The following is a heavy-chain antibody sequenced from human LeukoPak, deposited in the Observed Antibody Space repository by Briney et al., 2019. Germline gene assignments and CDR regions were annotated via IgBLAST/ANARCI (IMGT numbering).Heavy chain of an antibody. J-gene: IGHJ3*02. CDR3: AIHRVLWFGEFDAFDI. D-gene: IGHD3-10*01. CDR1: GYRFTSYW. V-gene: IGHV5-51*01. Sequence: RGASLMISCQGSGYRFTSYWIGWVRQTPGKGLEWMGISYHGDSDTRYSPSFQGQVTISADKSSSTAYLQLSSLKASDTAMYYCAIHRVLWFGEFDAFDIWGQGTMVTVSS. CDR2: SYHGDSDT.